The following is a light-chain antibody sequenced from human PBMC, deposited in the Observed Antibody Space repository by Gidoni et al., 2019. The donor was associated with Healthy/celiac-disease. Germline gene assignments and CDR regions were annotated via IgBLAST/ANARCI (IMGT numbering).Light chain of an antibody. Sequence: DIQMTQSPSSLSASIGDRVTITCRASQSISSYLNWYQQKPGKAPKLLIYAASSLQSGVPSRFSGSGSGTDFTLTISSLQPEDFATYYCQHSYSTPTFGPGTKVDTK. CDR1: QSISSY. CDR3: QHSYSTPT. V-gene: IGKV1-39*01. J-gene: IGKJ3*01. CDR2: AAS.